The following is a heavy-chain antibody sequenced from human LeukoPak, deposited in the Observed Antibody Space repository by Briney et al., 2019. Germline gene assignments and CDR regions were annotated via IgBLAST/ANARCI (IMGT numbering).Heavy chain of an antibody. Sequence: GGSLRLSCAASGFTFSNYWMSWVRQTPGKGLEWVANIKTDGSEKYYVDSVEGRFTISRDNAKNALFLRMNSPRAEDTAVYYCARRVGAIDFWGQGTLVTVSS. CDR1: GFTFSNYW. CDR3: ARRVGAIDF. CDR2: IKTDGSEK. J-gene: IGHJ4*02. D-gene: IGHD1-26*01. V-gene: IGHV3-7*05.